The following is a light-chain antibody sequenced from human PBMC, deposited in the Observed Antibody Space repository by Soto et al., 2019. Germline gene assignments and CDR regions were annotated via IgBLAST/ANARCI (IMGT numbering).Light chain of an antibody. V-gene: IGKV1-5*03. CDR1: QSISSW. J-gene: IGKJ1*01. CDR3: QQYDSYSQT. CDR2: TAS. Sequence: DIQVTQSPSTLSASVGDSVTITCLASQSISSWLAWYQQKPGKAPKLLIYTASNLESGVPSRFRGSGSGTEFTLTITSLQPDDFATYYCQQYDSYSQTFGQGTKVDIK.